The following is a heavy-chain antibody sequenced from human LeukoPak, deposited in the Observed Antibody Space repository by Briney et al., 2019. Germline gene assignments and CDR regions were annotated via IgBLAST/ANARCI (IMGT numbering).Heavy chain of an antibody. V-gene: IGHV3-74*01. Sequence: PGGSLRLSCAASGITFSGAWMHWVRQAPGKVLVWVSRINDDGSFRRYANSVKGRFTISRDNAKNTLFLQMDSLRAEDTAVYYCARVSGPGMNEYYHLWGQGTLVTVSS. D-gene: IGHD3-10*01. J-gene: IGHJ1*01. CDR2: INDDGSFR. CDR3: ARVSGPGMNEYYHL. CDR1: GITFSGAW.